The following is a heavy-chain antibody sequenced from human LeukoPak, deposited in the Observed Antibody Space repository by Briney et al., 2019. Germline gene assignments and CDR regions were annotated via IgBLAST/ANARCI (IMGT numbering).Heavy chain of an antibody. CDR1: GYTFTGYY. D-gene: IGHD4-17*01. CDR3: ARVNDYGDLLDY. V-gene: IGHV1-2*02. J-gene: IGHJ4*02. CDR2: INPNSGGT. Sequence: ASVKVSCKASGYTFTGYYMHWVRQAPGQGLEWMGWINPNSGGTNYAQKFQGRVTMTRDTSISTAYMELSRLRSDDTAVYYCARVNDYGDLLDYWGQGTLVTVSS.